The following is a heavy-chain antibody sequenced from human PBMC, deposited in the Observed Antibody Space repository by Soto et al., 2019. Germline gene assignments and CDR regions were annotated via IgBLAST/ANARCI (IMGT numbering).Heavy chain of an antibody. J-gene: IGHJ6*02. Sequence: ASVKVSCKASGYTFTSYYMHWVRQSPGQGLEWMGIINPSGGSTSYAQKFQGRVTMTRDTSTSTVYMELSSLRSEDTAVYYCARDDSSSYYYYGMDVGGQGTAVTVSS. V-gene: IGHV1-46*01. CDR1: GYTFTSYY. CDR2: INPSGGST. CDR3: ARDDSSSYYYYGMDV. D-gene: IGHD6-6*01.